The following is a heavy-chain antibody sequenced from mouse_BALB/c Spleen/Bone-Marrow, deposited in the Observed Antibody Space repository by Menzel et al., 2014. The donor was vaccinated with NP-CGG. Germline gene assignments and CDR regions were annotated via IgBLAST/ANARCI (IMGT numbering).Heavy chain of an antibody. V-gene: IGHV5-6-5*01. J-gene: IGHJ3*01. CDR1: GFTFSNYV. CDR2: ITSGGST. CDR3: ARGRGGYYEFAY. D-gene: IGHD2-3*01. Sequence: EVKLVESGGGLVKPGGSPKLSCAASGFTFSNYVMSWVRQTPEKRLEWVASITSGGSTYYPDSVKGRFTISRDNAKNILYLQMSSLRSEDTAMYYCARGRGGYYEFAYWGQGTLVTVSA.